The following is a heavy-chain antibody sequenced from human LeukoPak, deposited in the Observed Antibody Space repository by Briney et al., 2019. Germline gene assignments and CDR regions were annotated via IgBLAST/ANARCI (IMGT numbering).Heavy chain of an antibody. CDR2: INPNTGAT. CDR1: GYTFIAYY. V-gene: IGHV1-2*02. J-gene: IGHJ3*01. D-gene: IGHD2-15*01. CDR3: ARVPTVVQGGIGVFDV. Sequence: ASVKVSCKASGYTFIAYYMHWVRQAPGQGLEWMGWINPNTGATNYAQKFQGRVTMTRDTSITTVYMELSRLTYDDTAVYYCARVPTVVQGGIGVFDVWGQGTMFTVSS.